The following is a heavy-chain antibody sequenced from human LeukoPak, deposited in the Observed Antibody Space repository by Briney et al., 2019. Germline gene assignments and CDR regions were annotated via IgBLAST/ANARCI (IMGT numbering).Heavy chain of an antibody. J-gene: IGHJ5*02. D-gene: IGHD2-2*01. CDR3: ARLGTYCSSTSYSSP. CDR2: ISYDGSNK. CDR1: GFTFSSYA. V-gene: IGHV3-30*01. Sequence: GGSLRLSCAASGFTFSSYAMHWVRQAPGKGLEWVAVISYDGSNKYYADSVKGRFTISRDNSKNTLYLQMNSLRAEDTAVYYCARLGTYCSSTSYSSPWGQGTLVTVSS.